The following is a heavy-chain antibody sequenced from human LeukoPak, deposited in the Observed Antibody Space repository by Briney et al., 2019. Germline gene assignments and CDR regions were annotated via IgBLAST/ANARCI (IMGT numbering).Heavy chain of an antibody. CDR2: INSDGSST. Sequence: GGSLRLSCAASGCTFSSYWMYWVRQAPGKGLVWVTRINSDGSSTSYADSVKGRFTISRDNAKDTLYLQMNSLRAEDTAVYYCARVRRTSVGVMSYYFDYWGQGTLVTVSS. CDR1: GCTFSSYW. V-gene: IGHV3-74*01. CDR3: ARVRRTSVGVMSYYFDY. D-gene: IGHD3-16*01. J-gene: IGHJ4*02.